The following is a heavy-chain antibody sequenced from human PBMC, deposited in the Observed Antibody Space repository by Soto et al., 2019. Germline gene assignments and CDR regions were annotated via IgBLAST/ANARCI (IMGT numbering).Heavy chain of an antibody. V-gene: IGHV6-1*01. CDR2: TYYRSKWYN. CDR3: ACLAARQYGMDV. D-gene: IGHD6-6*01. CDR1: GDSVSSNSAA. Sequence: SQTLSLTYAISGDSVSSNSAAWNWIRQSPSRGLEWLGRTYYRSKWYNDYAVSVKSRITINPDTSKNQFSLQLNSVTPEDTAVYYCACLAARQYGMDVWGQGTTVTVSS. J-gene: IGHJ6*02.